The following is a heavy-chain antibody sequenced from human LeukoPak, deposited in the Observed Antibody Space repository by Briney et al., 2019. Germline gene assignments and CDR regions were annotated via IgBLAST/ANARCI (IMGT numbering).Heavy chain of an antibody. J-gene: IGHJ4*02. Sequence: SETLPLTCTVSGGSISSGGYYWSWLRQHPGKGLEWIGYIYYSGSTYYNPSLKSRVTISVDTSKNQFSLKLSSVTAADTAVYYCARDMMAGIYDYWGQGTLVTVSS. CDR3: ARDMMAGIYDY. CDR1: GGSISSGGYY. CDR2: IYYSGST. V-gene: IGHV4-31*03. D-gene: IGHD5-24*01.